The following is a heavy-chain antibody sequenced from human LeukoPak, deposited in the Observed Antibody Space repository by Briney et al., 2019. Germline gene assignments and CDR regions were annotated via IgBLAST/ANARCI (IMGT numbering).Heavy chain of an antibody. D-gene: IGHD3-10*01. CDR1: GYTFTAYY. CDR2: INPNSGGI. J-gene: IGHJ4*02. Sequence: ASVKVSCKASGYTFTAYYMHWVRQAPGQGLEWMGWINPNSGGINYEQKFQGRVTMTRDTSISTAYVELSRLTSDDTAVYYCAREAANMVRGVMGKWGQGTLVTVSS. CDR3: AREAANMVRGVMGK. V-gene: IGHV1-2*02.